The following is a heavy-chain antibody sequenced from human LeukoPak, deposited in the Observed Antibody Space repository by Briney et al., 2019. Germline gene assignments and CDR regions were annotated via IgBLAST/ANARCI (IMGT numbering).Heavy chain of an antibody. CDR2: IIPIFGTA. CDR3: AREGDYYGSGSYWWDY. V-gene: IGHV1-69*13. D-gene: IGHD3-10*01. J-gene: IGHJ4*02. Sequence: SVKVSCKASGGTFSSYAISWVRQAPGQGLEWMGGIIPIFGTANYAQKFQGRVTITADESTSTAYMELSSLRSEDTAVYYCAREGDYYGSGSYWWDYWGQGTLVTVSS. CDR1: GGTFSSYA.